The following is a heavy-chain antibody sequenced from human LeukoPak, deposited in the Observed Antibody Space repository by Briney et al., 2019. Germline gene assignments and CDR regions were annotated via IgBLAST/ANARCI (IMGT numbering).Heavy chain of an antibody. Sequence: GASVKVSCKVSGYTLTELSMHWVRQAPGKGLEWMGGFDPEDGETIYAQKFQGRVTITEDTSTDTAYMELSSLRSEDTAVYYCATGYYYGSGSYYNPPLGYWGQGTLVTVSS. CDR3: ATGYYYGSGSYYNPPLGY. V-gene: IGHV1-24*01. J-gene: IGHJ4*02. CDR1: GYTLTELS. D-gene: IGHD3-10*01. CDR2: FDPEDGET.